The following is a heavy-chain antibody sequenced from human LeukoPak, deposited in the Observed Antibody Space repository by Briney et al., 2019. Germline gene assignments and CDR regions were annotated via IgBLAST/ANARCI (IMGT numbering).Heavy chain of an antibody. CDR2: MNPNSGNT. CDR3: ARGRGNYYDRTGPNYGYMDV. V-gene: IGHV1-8*02. D-gene: IGHD3-22*01. J-gene: IGHJ6*03. CDR1: GYTFTSYA. Sequence: ASVKVSCKASGYTFTSYAMNWVRQAPGQGLEWMGWMNPNSGNTGYAQKFQGRVTMTTDTSTSTAYMELSSLTSEDTAVYYCARGRGNYYDRTGPNYGYMDVWGKGTTVTVSS.